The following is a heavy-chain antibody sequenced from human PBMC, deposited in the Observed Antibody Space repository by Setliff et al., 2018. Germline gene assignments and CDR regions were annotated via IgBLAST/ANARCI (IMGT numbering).Heavy chain of an antibody. CDR3: ARVHYETSTYSPTLFDH. J-gene: IGHJ4*02. CDR2: IKEDGSQR. V-gene: IGHV3-7*03. D-gene: IGHD3-22*01. Sequence: PGGSLRLSCAASGFDFKTHWMDWARQAPGKGLEWVANIKEDGSQRNYVDAVKGRLTISRDNSKNSVFLQMNSLRVEDTAVYYCARVHYETSTYSPTLFDHWGQGALVTVSS. CDR1: GFDFKTHW.